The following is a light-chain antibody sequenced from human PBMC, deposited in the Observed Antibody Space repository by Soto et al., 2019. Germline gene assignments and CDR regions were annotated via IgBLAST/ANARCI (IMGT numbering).Light chain of an antibody. CDR1: QSVSSN. Sequence: EIVMTQSPATLSVSPGERATLSCRASQSVSSNLAWYQQKPGQAPRLLIYGASTRATGIPARFSGSGSGTELTLTISSLQSEDFAVYYCQQYNNWPRRTFGGGTKVEIK. CDR2: GAS. CDR3: QQYNNWPRRT. J-gene: IGKJ4*01. V-gene: IGKV3D-15*01.